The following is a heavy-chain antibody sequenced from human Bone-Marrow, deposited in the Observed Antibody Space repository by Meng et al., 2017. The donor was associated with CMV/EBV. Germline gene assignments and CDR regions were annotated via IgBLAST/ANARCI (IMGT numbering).Heavy chain of an antibody. CDR2: ISWNSGSI. J-gene: IGHJ1*01. D-gene: IGHD2-2*01. Sequence: GGSLRLSCAASGFTFDDYAMHWVRQAPGKGLEWVSGISWNSGSIGYADSVKGRFTISRDNAKNSLYLQMNSLRAEDTALYYCAREVVPAAKLGFQHWGQGTLVTVSS. V-gene: IGHV3-9*01. CDR3: AREVVPAAKLGFQH. CDR1: GFTFDDYA.